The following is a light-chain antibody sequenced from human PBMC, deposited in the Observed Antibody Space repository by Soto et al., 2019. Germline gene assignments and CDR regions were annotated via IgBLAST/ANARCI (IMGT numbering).Light chain of an antibody. V-gene: IGLV2-14*01. CDR2: EVT. CDR3: SSYTSINTQL. J-gene: IGLJ3*02. Sequence: QSALTQSPSASGSPGQSVTISCTGTSSDVGGHNYVSWYQHHPGKAPKLIIYEVTSRPSGVSNRFSGSKSDNTASLTISGLQAEDEAYYYCSSYTSINTQLFGGGTKVTVL. CDR1: SSDVGGHNY.